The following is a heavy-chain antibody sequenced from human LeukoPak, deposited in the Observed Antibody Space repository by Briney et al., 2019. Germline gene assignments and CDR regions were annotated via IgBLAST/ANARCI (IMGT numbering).Heavy chain of an antibody. V-gene: IGHV3-21*01. CDR1: GFAFSLYN. CDR3: ARDEGLPAEFFQH. Sequence: PGGSLRLSCAASGFAFSLYNMNWVRQAPGKGLEWVSCIDGSNYIYYADSVKGRFTVSRDNAKNLLYLQLNRLRAEGTAVYYCARDEGLPAEFFQHWGQGTLVTVSS. J-gene: IGHJ1*01. D-gene: IGHD3/OR15-3a*01. CDR2: IDGSNYI.